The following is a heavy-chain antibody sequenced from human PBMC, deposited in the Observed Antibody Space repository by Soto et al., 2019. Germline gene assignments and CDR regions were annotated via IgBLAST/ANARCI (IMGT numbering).Heavy chain of an antibody. V-gene: IGHV3-7*04. CDR2: MNPDGSEQ. CDR3: TRDLNHDCGP. Sequence: EVHLVESGGALVQPGVSLRRSCAASGFTFSDYWMTWVRQTPGKGLEGVANMNPDGSEQYYLDSVKGRFTISRDNAKNSLYLQMNNLRGEDTAVYYCTRDLNHDCGPWGQGTQVIVSS. D-gene: IGHD2-21*01. J-gene: IGHJ5*02. CDR1: GFTFSDYW.